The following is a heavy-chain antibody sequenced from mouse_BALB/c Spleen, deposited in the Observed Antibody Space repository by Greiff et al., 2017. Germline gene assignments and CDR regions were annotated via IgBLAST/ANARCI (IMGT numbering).Heavy chain of an antibody. V-gene: IGHV3-2*02. CDR3: ARNYDYTFDY. CDR1: GYSITSDYA. D-gene: IGHD2-4*01. J-gene: IGHJ2*01. CDR2: ISYSGST. Sequence: ESGPGLVKPSQSLSLTCTVTGYSITSDYAWNWIRQFPGNKLEWMGYISYSGSTSYNPSLKSRISITRDTSKNQFFLQLNSVTTEDTATYYCARNYDYTFDYWGQGTTLTVSS.